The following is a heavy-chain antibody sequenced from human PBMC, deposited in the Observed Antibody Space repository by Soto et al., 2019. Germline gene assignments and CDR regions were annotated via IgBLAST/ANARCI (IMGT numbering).Heavy chain of an antibody. J-gene: IGHJ3*02. D-gene: IGHD2-15*01. CDR2: IYYSGST. CDR1: GGPISSGGYF. V-gene: IGHV4-31*03. CDR3: ARGVAI. Sequence: QVQLQESGPGLVQPSQTLSLTCTVSGGPISSGGYFWSWIRQHPGKGLEWIGSIYYSGSTYCNPSLMSRITISVDTSKNQFSLKLSSVTAADTAVYYCARGVAIWGQGTMVTVSS.